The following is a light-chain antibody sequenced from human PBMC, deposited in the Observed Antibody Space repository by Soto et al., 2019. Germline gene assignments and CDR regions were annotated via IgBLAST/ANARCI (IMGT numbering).Light chain of an antibody. Sequence: QAVVTQPASVSGSPGQSITISCTGTSSDVGGYNYVSWYQQHPGKAPKLMIYDVSNRPSGVSNRFSGSKSGNTASLTISGLQAEDEADYYCNSYTSSSTGVFGGGTKVTVL. CDR1: SSDVGGYNY. V-gene: IGLV2-14*01. J-gene: IGLJ2*01. CDR2: DVS. CDR3: NSYTSSSTGV.